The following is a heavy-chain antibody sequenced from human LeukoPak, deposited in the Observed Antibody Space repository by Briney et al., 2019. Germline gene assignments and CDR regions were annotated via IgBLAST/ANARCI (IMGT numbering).Heavy chain of an antibody. J-gene: IGHJ4*02. V-gene: IGHV1-2*02. CDR3: ARFCSSSSCPFDY. CDR2: INPHSGGT. Sequence: ASVKVSCKASGYIFTASYIHWVRQAPGQGRECMGWINPHSGGTNYAQKFQGRVTMTRDTSISTAYMELSRLRSDDTAVYYCARFCSSSSCPFDYWGQGTLVTVSS. D-gene: IGHD2-2*01. CDR1: GYIFTASY.